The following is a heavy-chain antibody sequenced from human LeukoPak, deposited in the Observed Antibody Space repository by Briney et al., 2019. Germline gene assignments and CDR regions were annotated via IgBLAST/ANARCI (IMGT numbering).Heavy chain of an antibody. CDR3: ARGLFSPGDQ. CDR1: GYTFTDYY. CDR2: IHTNSDAT. Sequence: ASVKVSCKASGYTFTDYYMHWVRQAPGQGLEWMGWIHTNSDATNYAQKFQGRVTMTRDTSISTAYMELSRSGSDDTAVYYCARGLFSPGDQWGQGTLVTVST. V-gene: IGHV1-2*02. J-gene: IGHJ4*02. D-gene: IGHD3-16*01.